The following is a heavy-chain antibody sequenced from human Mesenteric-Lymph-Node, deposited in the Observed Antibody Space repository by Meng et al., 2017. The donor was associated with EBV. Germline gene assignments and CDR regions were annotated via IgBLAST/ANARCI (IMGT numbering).Heavy chain of an antibody. CDR3: ARPDSSSWIHFDY. CDR2: IYYSGST. Sequence: QLERHDAGPRLARPLETLFITCTVSGCASSSIGYDWGCIRQPPGKGLEWIGSIYYSGSTYYNPSLKSRVTISVDTSKNQFSLKLSSVTAADTAVYYCARPDSSSWIHFDYWGQGTLVTVSS. V-gene: IGHV4-39*01. CDR1: GCASSSIGYD. D-gene: IGHD6-13*01. J-gene: IGHJ4*02.